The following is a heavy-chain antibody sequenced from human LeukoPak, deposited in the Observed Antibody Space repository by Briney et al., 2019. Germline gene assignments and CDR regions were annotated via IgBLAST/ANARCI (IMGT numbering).Heavy chain of an antibody. D-gene: IGHD3-22*01. Sequence: SVKVSCKASGGTFSSYVISWVRQAPGQGLEWMGRIIPIFGTANYAQKFQGRVTITTDESTSTAYMELSSLRSEDTAVYYCARQGVQPSYYDSSGTGLYFDYWGQGTLVTISS. V-gene: IGHV1-69*05. CDR2: IIPIFGTA. CDR1: GGTFSSYV. J-gene: IGHJ4*02. CDR3: ARQGVQPSYYDSSGTGLYFDY.